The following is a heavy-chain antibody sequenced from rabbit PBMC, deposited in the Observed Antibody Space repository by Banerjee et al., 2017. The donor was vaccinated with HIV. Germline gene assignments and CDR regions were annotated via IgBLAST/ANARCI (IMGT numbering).Heavy chain of an antibody. J-gene: IGHJ4*01. CDR2: IYAGSSGST. CDR1: GFDLSGYYY. V-gene: IGHV1S45*01. Sequence: QEQLEESGGGLVKPEGSLTLTCKASGFDLSGYYYMCWVRQAPGKGLEWIACIYAGSSGSTHYASWAKGRVTISKTSSTTVTLQMTSLTAADTATYFCARDAGSGAYIDGYFNLWGQGTLVTVS. CDR3: ARDAGSGAYIDGYFNL. D-gene: IGHD8-1*01.